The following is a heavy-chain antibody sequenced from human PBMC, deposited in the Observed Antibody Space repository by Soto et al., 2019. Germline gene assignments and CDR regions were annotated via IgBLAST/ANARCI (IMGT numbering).Heavy chain of an antibody. CDR3: ARGNHRWLQLWYFDP. V-gene: IGHV1-69*12. Sequence: QVQLVQSGAEVKKPGSSVTVSCKASGGTFSSYTISWVRQAPGQGPEWMGGIIPICGTANYAQKFQGRVTITADEYTSTAYMELSSLRSEDTAVYYCARGNHRWLQLWYFDPWGRGTLVTVSS. CDR1: GGTFSSYT. J-gene: IGHJ2*01. D-gene: IGHD5-12*01. CDR2: IIPICGTA.